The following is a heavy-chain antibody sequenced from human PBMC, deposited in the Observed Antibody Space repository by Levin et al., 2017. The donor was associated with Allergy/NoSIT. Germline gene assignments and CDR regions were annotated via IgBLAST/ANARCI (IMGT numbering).Heavy chain of an antibody. D-gene: IGHD2-15*01. Sequence: GESLKISCAASGFTFSDYYMSWIRQAPGKGLEWVSYISSSGSTIYYADSVKGRFTISRDNAKNSLYLQMNSLRAEDTAVYYCARDRRWLLPKNYFDYWGQGTLVTVSS. J-gene: IGHJ4*02. CDR3: ARDRRWLLPKNYFDY. V-gene: IGHV3-11*01. CDR2: ISSSGSTI. CDR1: GFTFSDYY.